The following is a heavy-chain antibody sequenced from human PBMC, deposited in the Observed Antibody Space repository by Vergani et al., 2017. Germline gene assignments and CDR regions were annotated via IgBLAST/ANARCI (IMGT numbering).Heavy chain of an antibody. CDR1: GGSISSSSYY. J-gene: IGHJ6*03. Sequence: QLQLQESGPGLVKPSETLSLTCTVSGGSISSSSYYWGWIRQPPGKGLEWIGSIYYSGSTYYNPSLKSRVTISVDTSKNQFSLMLSSVTAADTAVYYCARHSSSLSTRYYYYYMDVWGKGTTVTVSS. V-gene: IGHV4-39*01. D-gene: IGHD6-6*01. CDR3: ARHSSSLSTRYYYYYMDV. CDR2: IYYSGST.